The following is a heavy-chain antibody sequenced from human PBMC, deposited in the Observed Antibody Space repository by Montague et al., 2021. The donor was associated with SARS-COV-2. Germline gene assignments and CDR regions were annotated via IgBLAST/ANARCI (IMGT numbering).Heavy chain of an antibody. CDR3: AREDRWNWFDP. Sequence: SETLSLTCTVSGGSINNSYWSWIRQPPGKGLEWIGYIYYRGSTNYNPSLETRVIISVDTSKNQFSLKLNSMTAADTAVYYCAREDRWNWFDPWGQGTLVIVSS. V-gene: IGHV4-59*01. CDR1: GGSINNSY. CDR2: IYYRGST. J-gene: IGHJ5*02. D-gene: IGHD5-24*01.